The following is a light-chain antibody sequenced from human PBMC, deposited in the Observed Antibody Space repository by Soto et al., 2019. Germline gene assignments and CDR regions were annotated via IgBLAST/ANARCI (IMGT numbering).Light chain of an antibody. J-gene: IGKJ2*01. Sequence: DIPMTQSPSTLSASVGDRVTITCRASQSIGTWLAWYQQKPGKAPKLLIYDASSLESGAPSRFSGSGSGTEFTLTISSLQPDDFATYYCQQYNSYSSTFGQGTKLEIK. CDR3: QQYNSYSST. V-gene: IGKV1-5*01. CDR1: QSIGTW. CDR2: DAS.